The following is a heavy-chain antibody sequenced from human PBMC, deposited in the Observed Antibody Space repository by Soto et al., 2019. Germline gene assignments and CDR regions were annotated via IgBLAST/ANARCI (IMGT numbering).Heavy chain of an antibody. CDR2: INGYSGNT. J-gene: IGHJ4*02. D-gene: IGHD6-13*01. CDR3: ARALGGAAAGMD. Sequence: QVELLQSGAEVKKPGASVMVSCKTSGYNFNIYGISWVRQAPGLGLVWMGLINGYSGNTNYAQKFQGRLTLTTDTTTSTAYMELRSLRPDDTAVYFCARALGGAAAGMDWGPGTLVTVSS. V-gene: IGHV1-18*01. CDR1: GYNFNIYG.